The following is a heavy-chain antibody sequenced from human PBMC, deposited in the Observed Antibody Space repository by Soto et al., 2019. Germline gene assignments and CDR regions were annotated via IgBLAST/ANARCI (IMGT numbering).Heavy chain of an antibody. CDR3: TKEGEARGLDR. Sequence: EVQLVESGGTLVQSGGSLRLSCVASGFSFSDHYMDWVRQAPGKGLEWVGRSKANHQNFATEYAESVKGRLTISRDVSQNSVHLQRASGKPEETAVYFWTKEGEARGLDRWGQEPWSPSRQ. V-gene: IGHV3-72*01. J-gene: IGHJ4*02. D-gene: IGHD6-19*01. CDR1: GFSFSDHY. CDR2: SKANHQNFAT.